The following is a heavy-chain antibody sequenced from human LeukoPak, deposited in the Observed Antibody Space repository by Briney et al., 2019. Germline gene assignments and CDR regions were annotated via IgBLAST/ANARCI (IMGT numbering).Heavy chain of an antibody. CDR2: IYYSGST. Sequence: PETLSLTCTVSGGSISSSSYYWGWIRQPPGKGLEWIGSIYYSGSTYYNPSLKSRVTISVDTSKNQFSLKLSSVTAADTAVYYCARTSLRYFDWLPRSFDYWGQGTLVTVSS. CDR3: ARTSLRYFDWLPRSFDY. D-gene: IGHD3-9*01. J-gene: IGHJ4*02. V-gene: IGHV4-39*07. CDR1: GGSISSSSYY.